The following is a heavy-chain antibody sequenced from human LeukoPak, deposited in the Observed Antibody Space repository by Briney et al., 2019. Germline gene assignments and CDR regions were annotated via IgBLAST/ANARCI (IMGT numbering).Heavy chain of an antibody. Sequence: KPSETLSLTCTVSGASISSYYWSWIRQPPGKGLEWIGCIYDSGGTNYNPSLKSRVTISVDTSKKQFSLKLSSVTAADTAVYYCARGYSSSWNYFDYWGQGTLVTVSS. CDR1: GASISSYY. CDR3: ARGYSSSWNYFDY. CDR2: IYDSGGT. J-gene: IGHJ4*02. D-gene: IGHD6-13*01. V-gene: IGHV4-59*01.